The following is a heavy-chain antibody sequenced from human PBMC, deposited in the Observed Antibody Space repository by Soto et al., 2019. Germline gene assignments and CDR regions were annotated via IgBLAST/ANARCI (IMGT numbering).Heavy chain of an antibody. D-gene: IGHD3-16*01. Sequence: QVQLVESGGGLVKPGGTLRLSCAGSGIRLSESYINWIRLTPEKGLAWISYIGDSYRHYAASVRGRFTISRDNVQNSVSLEMTNLRVDDTAIYYCARRRAFGEVEAFDDWGPGTLVTVSP. V-gene: IGHV3-11*05. CDR3: ARRRAFGEVEAFDD. CDR1: GIRLSESY. CDR2: IGDSYR. J-gene: IGHJ3*01.